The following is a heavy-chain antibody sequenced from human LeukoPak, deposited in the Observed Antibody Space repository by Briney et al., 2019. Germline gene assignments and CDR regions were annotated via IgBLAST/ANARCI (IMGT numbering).Heavy chain of an antibody. Sequence: GGSLRLSCAASGFTFSSYAMSWVRQASGKGLEWVSAISGSGGSTYYADSVKGRFTISRDNSKNTLYLQMNSLRAEDTAVYYCAKSRPYDYVWGSYPYWGQGTLVTVSS. CDR2: ISGSGGST. V-gene: IGHV3-23*01. D-gene: IGHD3-16*02. J-gene: IGHJ4*02. CDR3: AKSRPYDYVWGSYPY. CDR1: GFTFSSYA.